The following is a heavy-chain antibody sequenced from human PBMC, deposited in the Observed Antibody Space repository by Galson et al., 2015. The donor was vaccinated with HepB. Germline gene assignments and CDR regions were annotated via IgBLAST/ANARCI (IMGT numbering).Heavy chain of an antibody. V-gene: IGHV3-23*01. CDR3: AKGGVLGLRLGELSLIFDY. D-gene: IGHD3-16*01. J-gene: IGHJ4*02. CDR2: ISGSGGST. Sequence: SLRLSCAPSGFTFSTYAMSWVRQAPGKGLEWVSAISGSGGSTYYADSVKGRFTISRDNSKNTLYLQMHSLRAEDTAIYYCAKGGVLGLRLGELSLIFDYWGQGTLVTVSS. CDR1: GFTFSTYA.